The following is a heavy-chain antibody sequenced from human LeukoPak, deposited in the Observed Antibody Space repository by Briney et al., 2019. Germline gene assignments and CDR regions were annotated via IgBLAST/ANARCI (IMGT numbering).Heavy chain of an antibody. V-gene: IGHV7-4-1*02. Sequence: ASVKVSCKASGYTFTSYTMNWVRQAPGQGLEWIGWINTNTGNPTYAQGFTGRFVFSLDTSVSTAYLQISSLKAEDTAVYYCARDGYDILTGSNPNAFDIWGQGTMVTVSS. CDR2: INTNTGNP. CDR3: ARDGYDILTGSNPNAFDI. CDR1: GYTFTSYT. D-gene: IGHD3-9*01. J-gene: IGHJ3*02.